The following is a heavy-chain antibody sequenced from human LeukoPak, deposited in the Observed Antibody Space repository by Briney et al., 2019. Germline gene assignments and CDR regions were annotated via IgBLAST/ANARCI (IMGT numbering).Heavy chain of an antibody. V-gene: IGHV4-39*01. CDR1: GDSISSSNYY. Sequence: PSETLSLTCTVTGDSISSSNYYWGWIRQPPGKGLEWIGSMYYSGNTYYNPSLKSRVIISIDTSKNQFTLKLSSVTAADTAVYYCASGPWYSSSSWWGQGILVTVSS. CDR2: MYYSGNT. CDR3: ASGPWYSSSSW. J-gene: IGHJ4*02. D-gene: IGHD6-6*01.